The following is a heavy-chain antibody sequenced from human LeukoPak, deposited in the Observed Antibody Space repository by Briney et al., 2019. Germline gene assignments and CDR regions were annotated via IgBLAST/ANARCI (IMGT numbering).Heavy chain of an antibody. CDR3: ARDQDSSSSFDY. V-gene: IGHV1-69*04. CDR1: GGTFSSYA. Sequence: SVKVSCKASGGTFSSYAISWVRQAPGQGLEWMGRIIPILGIANYAQKFQGRVTITADKSTSTAYMELSSLRSEDTAVYYCARDQDSSSSFDYWGQGTPVTVSS. J-gene: IGHJ4*02. CDR2: IIPILGIA. D-gene: IGHD6-6*01.